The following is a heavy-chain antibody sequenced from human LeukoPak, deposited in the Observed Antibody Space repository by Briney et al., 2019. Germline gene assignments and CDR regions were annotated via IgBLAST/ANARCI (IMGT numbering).Heavy chain of an antibody. CDR1: GFSVSTSEMR. J-gene: IGHJ4*02. CDR3: ARQGYYDSSGHYYLDY. Sequence: SGPTLVNPTQTLTLTYTFSGFSVSTSEMRVRWIRQPPGNALEWLARIDWDDAKFFSTSLKTRLTISKDTSKNQVVLTMTSMDPVDTATYYCARQGYYDSSGHYYLDYWGQGTLVTVSS. CDR2: IDWDDAK. V-gene: IGHV2-70*04. D-gene: IGHD3-22*01.